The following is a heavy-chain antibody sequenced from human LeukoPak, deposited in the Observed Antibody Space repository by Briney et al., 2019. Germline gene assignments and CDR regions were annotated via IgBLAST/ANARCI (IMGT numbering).Heavy chain of an antibody. V-gene: IGHV1-8*01. CDR1: GYTFTSFD. Sequence: GASVKVSCKASGYTFTSFDINWVRQATGQGLEWMGWMNPNSGNTGYAQKFQGRVTMTRSTSISTAYMELNSLKSEDTAVYYCARTCSGTSCPDFDYWGQGTLVTVSS. CDR2: MNPNSGNT. D-gene: IGHD2-2*01. CDR3: ARTCSGTSCPDFDY. J-gene: IGHJ4*02.